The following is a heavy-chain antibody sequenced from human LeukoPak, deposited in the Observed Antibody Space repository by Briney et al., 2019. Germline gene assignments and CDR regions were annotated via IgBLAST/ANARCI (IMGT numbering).Heavy chain of an antibody. V-gene: IGHV1-18*01. J-gene: IGHJ4*02. D-gene: IGHD3-3*01. CDR3: ARDTTSGIADY. CDR1: GYTFTSYG. Sequence: ASVKVSCKASGYTFTSYGISWVRQAPGQGLEWMGWISAYNGNTDYAQKFQGRVTMTTDTSTSTAYMELRSLRSDDTAVYYCARDTTSGIADYWGQGTLVTVSS. CDR2: ISAYNGNT.